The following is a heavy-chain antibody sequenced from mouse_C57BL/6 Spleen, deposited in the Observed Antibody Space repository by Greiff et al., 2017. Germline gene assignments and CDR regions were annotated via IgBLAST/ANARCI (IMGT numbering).Heavy chain of an antibody. Sequence: VKLQQPGAELVKPGASVKMSCKASGYTFTSYWITWVKQRPGQGLEWIGDIYPGSGSTKYNEKFKSKATLTVDTSSNTAYMQHSSLTAEDSAVYSCAMTGDGSSWAVWYFDVWGTGTTVTVSS. J-gene: IGHJ1*03. CDR2: IYPGSGST. V-gene: IGHV1-55*01. CDR1: GYTFTSYW. D-gene: IGHD1-1*01. CDR3: AMTGDGSSWAVWYFDV.